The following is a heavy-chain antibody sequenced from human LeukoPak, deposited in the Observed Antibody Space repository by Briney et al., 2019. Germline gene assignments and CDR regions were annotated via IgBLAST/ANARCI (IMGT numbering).Heavy chain of an antibody. CDR2: IKGDGSEK. V-gene: IGHV3-7*01. CDR1: GFTFRNFW. CDR3: ARGHPHYDFWSGYPPGWYFDL. Sequence: GGSLRLSCAASGFTFRNFWMTWVRQAPGRGLEWVATIKGDGSEKFHVDSAKGRITISRDNANNSLHLQMNSLRVDDTAVYYCARGHPHYDFWSGYPPGWYFDLWGRGTLVTVSS. J-gene: IGHJ2*01. D-gene: IGHD3-3*01.